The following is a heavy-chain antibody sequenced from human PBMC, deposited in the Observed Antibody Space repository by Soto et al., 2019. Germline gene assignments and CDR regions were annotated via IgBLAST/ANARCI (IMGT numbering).Heavy chain of an antibody. Sequence: QVQLVQSGAEVKEPGDSVRVSCEASGYTFTAYYIHWVRQVPGQGLEWMGWINTKFGDTTYAQDFQGMVSMSRDMSISTVYLELRRLTSDVTAIYYCARNIAYFYGPGSCNGHGVWGQGTTVIVFS. V-gene: IGHV1-2*02. D-gene: IGHD2-15*01. CDR2: INTKFGDT. J-gene: IGHJ6*02. CDR1: GYTFTAYY. CDR3: ARNIAYFYGPGSCNGHGV.